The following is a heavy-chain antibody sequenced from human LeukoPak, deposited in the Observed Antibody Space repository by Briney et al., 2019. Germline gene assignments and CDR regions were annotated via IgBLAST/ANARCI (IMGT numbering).Heavy chain of an antibody. Sequence: PGGSLRLSCAASGFTFSSYWMHWVRQAPGKGLVWVSRINSDGSSTSYADSVKGRFTISRDNAKNTLYLQMNSLRAEDTAVYYCAREVSPGVLEWLPYFDYWGQGTLVTVSS. CDR2: INSDGSST. J-gene: IGHJ4*02. D-gene: IGHD3-3*01. V-gene: IGHV3-74*01. CDR1: GFTFSSYW. CDR3: AREVSPGVLEWLPYFDY.